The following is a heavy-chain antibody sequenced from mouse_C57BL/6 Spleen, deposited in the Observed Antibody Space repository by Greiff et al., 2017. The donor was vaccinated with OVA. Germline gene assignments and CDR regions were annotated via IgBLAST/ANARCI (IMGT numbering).Heavy chain of an antibody. CDR2: INPSSGYT. CDR3: ARSNWDY. CDR1: GYTFTSYW. J-gene: IGHJ2*01. V-gene: IGHV1-7*01. D-gene: IGHD4-1*01. Sequence: VQLQQSGAELAKPGASVKLSCKASGYTFTSYWMHWVKQRPGQGLAWIGYINPSSGYTKYNQKFKDKATLTEDKSSSTAYMQLSSLTYEDSAVYYCARSNWDYWGQGTTLTVSS.